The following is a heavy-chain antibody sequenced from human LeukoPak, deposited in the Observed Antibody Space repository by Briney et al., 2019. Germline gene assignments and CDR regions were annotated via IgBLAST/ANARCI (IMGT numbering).Heavy chain of an antibody. CDR2: INPNSGGT. CDR1: GYTFTDYY. D-gene: IGHD6-13*01. J-gene: IGHJ6*02. CDR3: ARVRIGQQLDKYYYYAMDV. Sequence: ASVKVSCKASGYTFTDYYMHWVRQAPGQGLEWMGWINPNSGGTNYAQKFQGRVTMTTDTSISTAYMEVSRLRPDDTAVYYCARVRIGQQLDKYYYYAMDVWGQGTMVTVSS. V-gene: IGHV1-2*02.